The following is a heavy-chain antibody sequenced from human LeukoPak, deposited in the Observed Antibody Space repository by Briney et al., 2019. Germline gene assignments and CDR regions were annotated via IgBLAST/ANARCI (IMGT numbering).Heavy chain of an antibody. V-gene: IGHV3-21*01. D-gene: IGHD2-2*01. Sequence: GGSLRLSCAASGFTFSSYSMNWVRQAPGKGLEWVSSISSSSSYIYYADSVKGRFTISRDNAKNSLYLQMNSLRAEDTAVYYCARPYGPYCSSTSCYDYYYYYYMDVWGKGTTVTVSS. J-gene: IGHJ6*03. CDR3: ARPYGPYCSSTSCYDYYYYYYMDV. CDR1: GFTFSSYS. CDR2: ISSSSSYI.